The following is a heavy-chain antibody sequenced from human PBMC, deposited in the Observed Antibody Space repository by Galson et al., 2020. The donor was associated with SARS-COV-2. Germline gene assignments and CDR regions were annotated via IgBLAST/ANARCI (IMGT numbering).Heavy chain of an antibody. V-gene: IGHV3-30*04. CDR3: AREGYNYGYFDY. D-gene: IGHD5-18*01. Sequence: VRQAPGKGLEWVAVTSYDGSNKYYADSVKGRFTISRDNSKNTLYLQMSSLRAEDTAVYYCAREGYNYGYFDYRGQGTLVTVSS. CDR2: TSYDGSNK. J-gene: IGHJ4*02.